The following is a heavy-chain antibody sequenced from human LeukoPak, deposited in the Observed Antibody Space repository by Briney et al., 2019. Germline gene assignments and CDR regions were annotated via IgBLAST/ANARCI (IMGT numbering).Heavy chain of an antibody. CDR2: IYYSGST. CDR3: ASETLILYCSSPSCYAFDI. J-gene: IGHJ3*02. V-gene: IGHV4-39*01. CDR1: GGSISSRSYY. Sequence: SETLSLTCTVSGGSISSRSYYGGWIRQPPGKGREGIGNIYYSGSTYYNPSLKSRITISVGTSKNQFSLKLSSVTAADTAVYYCASETLILYCSSPSCYAFDIWGQGTMVTVSS. D-gene: IGHD2-2*01.